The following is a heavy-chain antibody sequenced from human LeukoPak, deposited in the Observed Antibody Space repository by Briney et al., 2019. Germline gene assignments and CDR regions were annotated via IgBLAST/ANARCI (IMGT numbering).Heavy chain of an antibody. CDR1: GFTFSDYW. CDR2: IKQDGSEG. D-gene: IGHD3-22*01. V-gene: IGHV3-7*01. Sequence: GGSLRLSCAASGFTFSDYWMTWVRQAPGKGLEWVANIKQDGSEGYYVDSVKGRFTVSRDNAKSSLYLQLNSLRAEDTAVYYCARDSDHYDSSGYFLGIMEGPYWGQGTLVTVSS. J-gene: IGHJ4*02. CDR3: ARDSDHYDSSGYFLGIMEGPY.